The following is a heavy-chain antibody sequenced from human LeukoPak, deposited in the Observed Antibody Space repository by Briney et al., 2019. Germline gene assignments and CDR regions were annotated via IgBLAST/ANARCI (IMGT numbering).Heavy chain of an antibody. J-gene: IGHJ4*02. CDR3: SRNPHPHCSGVHCPCDS. V-gene: IGHV3-30*03. Sequence: PGGSLRLSCAASGFTFSTYGMHWVRQAPDKGLEWVSVISNDGSHKYYADSVKGRFTISRDNSKNTLYLQMNSLKTEDTGVYYCSRNPHPHCSGVHCPCDSWGQGTLVTVSS. D-gene: IGHD6-19*01. CDR2: ISNDGSHK. CDR1: GFTFSTYG.